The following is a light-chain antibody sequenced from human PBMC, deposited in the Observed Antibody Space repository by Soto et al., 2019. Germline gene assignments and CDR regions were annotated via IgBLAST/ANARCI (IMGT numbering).Light chain of an antibody. V-gene: IGKV1-39*01. CDR1: QSISSY. J-gene: IGKJ5*01. CDR2: AAS. CDR3: QQSYSTPRT. Sequence: PSSLSASVGDRVTITCRASQSISSYLNWYQQKPGKAPKLLIYAASSLQSGVPSRFSGSGSGTDFTLTISSLQPEDFATYYCQQSYSTPRTFGQGTRLEIK.